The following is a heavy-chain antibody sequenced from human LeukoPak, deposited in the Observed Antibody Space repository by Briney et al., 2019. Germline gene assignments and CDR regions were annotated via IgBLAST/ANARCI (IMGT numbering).Heavy chain of an antibody. CDR3: AREASPARNYYGTGP. J-gene: IGHJ5*02. D-gene: IGHD3-10*01. Sequence: SETLSLTCAVYGGSFSGYYWSWIRQPPGKGLEWIGSVYYSGGTYNPSLKSRVTISVDTSKNQFSLNLSSVTAADTAVYYCAREASPARNYYGTGPWGQGTLVTVSS. CDR2: VYYSGGT. V-gene: IGHV4-34*11. CDR1: GGSFSGYY.